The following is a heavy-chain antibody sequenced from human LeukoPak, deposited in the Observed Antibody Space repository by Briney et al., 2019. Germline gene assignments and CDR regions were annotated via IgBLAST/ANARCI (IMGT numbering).Heavy chain of an antibody. CDR1: GFTFSSYG. CDR3: ARDQDGVTSRYNWFDP. J-gene: IGHJ5*02. Sequence: GGSLRLSCAASGFTFSSYGMHWVRQARDKGLEWVAVIWYDGSNKYYADSVKGRFTISRDNSKNTLYLQMNSLRAEDTAVYYCARDQDGVTSRYNWFDPWGQGTLVTVSS. V-gene: IGHV3-33*01. CDR2: IWYDGSNK. D-gene: IGHD2-21*02.